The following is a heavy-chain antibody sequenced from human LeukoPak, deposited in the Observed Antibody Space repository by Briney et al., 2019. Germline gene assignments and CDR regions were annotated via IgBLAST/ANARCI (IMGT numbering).Heavy chain of an antibody. J-gene: IGHJ4*02. D-gene: IGHD6-13*01. CDR1: GFTFSSYG. CDR3: ALGYSSSWYYFDY. Sequence: GGSLRLSCAASGFTFSSYGMHWVRQAPGKGLEWVAFIRYDGSNKYYADSVKGRFTISRDNSKNTLYLQMNSLRAEDTAVYYCALGYSSSWYYFDYWGQGTLVTVSS. V-gene: IGHV3-30*02. CDR2: IRYDGSNK.